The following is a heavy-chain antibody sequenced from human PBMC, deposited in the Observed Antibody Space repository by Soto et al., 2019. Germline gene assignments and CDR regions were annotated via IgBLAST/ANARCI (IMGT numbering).Heavy chain of an antibody. V-gene: IGHV3-30-3*01. CDR2: ISYDGNNE. CDR3: ARDSYGMDV. Sequence: QVQLVESGGGVVQPGRSLRLSCAASGFTFSDYAMHWVRQAPGKGLEWVAFISYDGNNEYCADSVKGRFTISRDNSKNTLSLQMDSLRGEDTAVYYCARDSYGMDVWGQGTTVTVSS. J-gene: IGHJ6*02. CDR1: GFTFSDYA.